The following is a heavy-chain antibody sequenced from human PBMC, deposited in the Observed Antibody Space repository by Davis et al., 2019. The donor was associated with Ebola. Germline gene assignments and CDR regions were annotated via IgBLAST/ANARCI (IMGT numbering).Heavy chain of an antibody. D-gene: IGHD2-8*02. CDR1: GFTFDDYG. CDR3: ARDRGYCSGGACYRLLDY. Sequence: GESLKISCAASGFTFDDYGMSWVRQAPGKGLEWVSGITWNGGSTGYADSVKGRFTISRDNAKNSLYLQMNSLRAEDTAVYYCARDRGYCSGGACYRLLDYWGQGTLVTVSS. V-gene: IGHV3-20*04. J-gene: IGHJ4*02. CDR2: ITWNGGST.